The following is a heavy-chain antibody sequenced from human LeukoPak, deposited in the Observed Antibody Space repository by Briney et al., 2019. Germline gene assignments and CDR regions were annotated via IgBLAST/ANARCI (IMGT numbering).Heavy chain of an antibody. Sequence: PSETLSLTCSVSGGSVSSNYWAWLRQPPGKGLEWIGYIYYSGSTNYNPSLKSRVTISVDTSKNQFSLKLSSVTAADTAVYYCARARTGVPAAIRTDFDYWGQGTLVTVSS. J-gene: IGHJ4*02. D-gene: IGHD2-2*02. CDR3: ARARTGVPAAIRTDFDY. CDR2: IYYSGST. V-gene: IGHV4-59*02. CDR1: GGSVSSNY.